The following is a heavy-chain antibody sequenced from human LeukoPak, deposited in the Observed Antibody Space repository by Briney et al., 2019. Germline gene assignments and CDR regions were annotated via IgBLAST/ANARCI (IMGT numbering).Heavy chain of an antibody. CDR3: AREVRKWLVLVIDY. D-gene: IGHD6-19*01. CDR2: IKQDGSEK. J-gene: IGHJ4*02. Sequence: PGGSLRLSCAASGFTFSSYWMSWVRQAPGKGLEWVANIKQDGSEKYYVDSVKGRFTISRDNAKNSLYLQMNSLRAEDTAVYYCAREVRKWLVLVIDYWGQGTLVTVPS. V-gene: IGHV3-7*01. CDR1: GFTFSSYW.